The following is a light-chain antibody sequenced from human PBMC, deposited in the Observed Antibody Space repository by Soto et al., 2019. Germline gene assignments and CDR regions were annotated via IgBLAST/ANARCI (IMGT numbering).Light chain of an antibody. CDR3: QQSYTTPFT. J-gene: IGKJ3*01. V-gene: IGKV4-1*01. CDR1: QSVLDSSTNKNY. CDR2: WAS. Sequence: DIVMTQSPDSLGVSLGERATINCKSSQSVLDSSTNKNYLSWYQQKLGQPPKLLIYWASSRESGVTDRFSGSGSGTDFTLTIGSLQTEDVAVYYCQQSYTTPFTFGPGTRVDIK.